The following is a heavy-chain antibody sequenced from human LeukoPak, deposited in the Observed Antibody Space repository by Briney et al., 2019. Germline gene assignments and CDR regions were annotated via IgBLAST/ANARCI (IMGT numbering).Heavy chain of an antibody. V-gene: IGHV3-23*01. J-gene: IGHJ4*02. D-gene: IGHD1-26*01. CDR1: GFTFSSYA. Sequence: GGSLRLSCAASGFTFSSYAMSWVRQAPGKGLEWVSAISGSGGSTYYADSVKGRFTISRDNSKNTLYLQMNSLRAEDTAVYYCAKTLALGGELLWPNYFDYWGQGTLVTVSS. CDR2: ISGSGGST. CDR3: AKTLALGGELLWPNYFDY.